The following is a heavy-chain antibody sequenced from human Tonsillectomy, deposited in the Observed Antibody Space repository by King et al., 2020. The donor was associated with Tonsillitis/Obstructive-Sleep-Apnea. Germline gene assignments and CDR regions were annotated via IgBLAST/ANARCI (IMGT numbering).Heavy chain of an antibody. Sequence: VQLVESGGGLVQPGGSLRLSCAASGFTFSSYAMSWVRQAPGKGLEWVSAISGSGGSTYYADSVKGRFTISSDNSKNTLYLQMNSLRAEDTAVYYCATRPEWLPFSYYFDYWGQGTLVTVSS. D-gene: IGHD3-3*01. V-gene: IGHV3-23*04. J-gene: IGHJ4*02. CDR3: ATRPEWLPFSYYFDY. CDR1: GFTFSSYA. CDR2: ISGSGGST.